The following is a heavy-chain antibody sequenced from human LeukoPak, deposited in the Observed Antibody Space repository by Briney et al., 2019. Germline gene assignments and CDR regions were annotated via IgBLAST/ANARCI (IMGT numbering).Heavy chain of an antibody. J-gene: IGHJ6*03. D-gene: IGHD3-16*02. Sequence: PSETLSLTCAVYGGSFSGYYWSWIRQPPGKGLEWIGEINHSGSTNYNPSLESRVTISVDTSKNQFSLKLSSVTAADTAVYYCARGIMITFGGVIGDYYYYYVDVWGKGTTVTVSS. CDR1: GGSFSGYY. CDR3: ARGIMITFGGVIGDYYYYYVDV. CDR2: INHSGST. V-gene: IGHV4-34*01.